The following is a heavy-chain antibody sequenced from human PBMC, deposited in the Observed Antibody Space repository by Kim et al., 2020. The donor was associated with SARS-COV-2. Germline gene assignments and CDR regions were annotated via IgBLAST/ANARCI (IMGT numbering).Heavy chain of an antibody. Sequence: GGSLRLSCAASGFTFDDYAMHWVRQAPGKGLEWVSGISWNSGSIGYADSVKGRFTISRDNAKNSLYLQMNSLRAEDTALYYCAKAPGYDILPGLFGYWGQGTLVTVSS. CDR2: ISWNSGSI. J-gene: IGHJ4*02. V-gene: IGHV3-9*01. CDR1: GFTFDDYA. D-gene: IGHD3-9*01. CDR3: AKAPGYDILPGLFGY.